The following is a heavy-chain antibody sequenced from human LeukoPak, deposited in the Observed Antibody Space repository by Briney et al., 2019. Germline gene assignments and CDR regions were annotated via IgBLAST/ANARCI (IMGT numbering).Heavy chain of an antibody. J-gene: IGHJ4*02. D-gene: IGHD3-22*01. Sequence: GGSLRLSCAASGFTFSSYELNWVRQAPGRGVEWVSYISSSGSTTHYTDTVKGRFTISRDNAKNSLYLQMNSLRAEDTAVYYCARDNYDSSGYYFDWGQGTLVTVSS. CDR2: ISSSGSTT. CDR1: GFTFSSYE. CDR3: ARDNYDSSGYYFD. V-gene: IGHV3-48*03.